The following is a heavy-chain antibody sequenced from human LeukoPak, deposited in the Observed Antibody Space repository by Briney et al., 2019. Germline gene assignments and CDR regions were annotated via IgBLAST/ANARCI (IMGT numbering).Heavy chain of an antibody. V-gene: IGHV4-34*01. CDR1: GTSLSSYC. D-gene: IGHD6-13*01. CDR3: ARGSVTAAVVY. J-gene: IGHJ4*02. Sequence: SETLSLTCAVSGTSLSSYCWSWIRQPPEKGLEWVGEINHSGSTNYNPSLKSRVTISVDTSKNQFSLKLSSVTAADTAVYYCARGSVTAAVVYWGQGTLVTVSS. CDR2: INHSGST.